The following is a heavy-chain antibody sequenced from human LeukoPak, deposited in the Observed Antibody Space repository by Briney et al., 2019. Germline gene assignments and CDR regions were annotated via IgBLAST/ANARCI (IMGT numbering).Heavy chain of an antibody. CDR1: GFTFSSYA. J-gene: IGHJ6*03. CDR3: ANGNRCTSPTCLGYYYFYMDV. CDR2: FSGSGGTT. Sequence: GGSLRLSCAASGFTFSSYAMNWVRQAPGRGLEWVSGFSGSGGTTYYADSVKGRFTISRDNSKNTLYLQMNSLRAEDTAVYYCANGNRCTSPTCLGYYYFYMDVWGKGTTVTVSS. D-gene: IGHD2-8*01. V-gene: IGHV3-23*01.